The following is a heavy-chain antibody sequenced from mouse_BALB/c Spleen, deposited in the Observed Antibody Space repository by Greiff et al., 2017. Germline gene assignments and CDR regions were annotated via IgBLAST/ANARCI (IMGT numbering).Heavy chain of an antibody. D-gene: IGHD1-1*01. CDR3: ARRPYGSSPYYFDY. V-gene: IGHV5-17*02. J-gene: IGHJ2*01. CDR1: GFTFSSFG. CDR2: ISSGSSTI. Sequence: EVKLMESGGGLVQPGGSRKLSCAASGFTFSSFGMHWVRQAPEKGLEWVAYISSGSSTIYYADTVKGRFTISRDNPKNTLFLQMTSLRSEDTAMYDCARRPYGSSPYYFDYWGQGTTLTVSS.